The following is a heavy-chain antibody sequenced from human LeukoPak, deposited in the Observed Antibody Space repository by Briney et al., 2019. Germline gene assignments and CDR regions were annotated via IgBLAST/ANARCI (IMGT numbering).Heavy chain of an antibody. CDR1: GFTFSSYS. D-gene: IGHD1-14*01. J-gene: IGHJ4*02. CDR2: ISSSSRHI. V-gene: IGHV3-21*01. CDR3: ARAPVTLPLDY. Sequence: GGSLRLSCAASGFTFSSYSMNWVRQAPGKGLEWVSSISSSSRHIYYADSVKGRFTISRDNAKNSLYLQMNSLRVEDTAVYYCARAPVTLPLDYWGQGTLVTVSS.